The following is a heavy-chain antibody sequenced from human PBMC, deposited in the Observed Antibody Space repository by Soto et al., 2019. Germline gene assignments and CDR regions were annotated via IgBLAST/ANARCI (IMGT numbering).Heavy chain of an antibody. Sequence: GGSLRLSCAASGFTFSSYAMSWVRQAPGKGLEWVSAISGSGGSTYYADSVKGRFTISRDNSKNTLYLQMNSLRAEDTAVYYCAKDPSGIAAAGSGHWFDPWGQGTLVTVSS. J-gene: IGHJ5*02. CDR1: GFTFSSYA. V-gene: IGHV3-23*01. CDR2: ISGSGGST. CDR3: AKDPSGIAAAGSGHWFDP. D-gene: IGHD6-13*01.